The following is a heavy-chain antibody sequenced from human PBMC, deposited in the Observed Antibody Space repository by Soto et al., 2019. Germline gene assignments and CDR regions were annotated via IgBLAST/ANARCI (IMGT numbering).Heavy chain of an antibody. V-gene: IGHV4-34*01. CDR3: ASSAYYGSGSYNY. Sequence: QVQLQQWGAGLLKPSETLSLTCAVYGGSFSGYYWSWIRQPPGKGLEWIGESNHSGRTNYIPSLKSRVTISVDTSKNQFSLKLSSVTAADTAVYYCASSAYYGSGSYNYWGQGTLVTVAS. CDR1: GGSFSGYY. D-gene: IGHD3-10*01. J-gene: IGHJ4*02. CDR2: SNHSGRT.